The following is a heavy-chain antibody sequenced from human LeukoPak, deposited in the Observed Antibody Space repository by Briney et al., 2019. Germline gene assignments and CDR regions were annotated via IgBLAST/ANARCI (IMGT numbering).Heavy chain of an antibody. Sequence: ASVKVSCKASVYTFTSYYMHWVQQAPGQGLEWMGIINPSGGSTSYGQKFQGRVTMTRDTSTSTVYMELSSLRSEDTAVYYCARGSASHASVLRFLPVGYWGQGTLVSVSS. CDR1: VYTFTSYY. V-gene: IGHV1-46*01. J-gene: IGHJ4*02. D-gene: IGHD3-3*01. CDR2: INPSGGST. CDR3: ARGSASHASVLRFLPVGY.